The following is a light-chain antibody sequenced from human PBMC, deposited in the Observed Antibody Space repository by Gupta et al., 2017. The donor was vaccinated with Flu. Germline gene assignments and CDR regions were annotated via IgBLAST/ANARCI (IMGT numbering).Light chain of an antibody. Sequence: QSALTQPASVSGSPGQSLTISCTGTSSDVGRSNSVSWYQQHPGKAPKLMIYDVSNRPSGVSSRFSGSKSGNTASLTISGLGAEDESDYYCSSYTSTNTFYVFGTGTKVTVL. CDR3: SSYTSTNTFYV. J-gene: IGLJ1*01. CDR2: DVS. CDR1: SSDVGRSNS. V-gene: IGLV2-14*01.